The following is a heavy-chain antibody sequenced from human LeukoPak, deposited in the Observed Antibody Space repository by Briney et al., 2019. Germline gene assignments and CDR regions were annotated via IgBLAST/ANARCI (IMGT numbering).Heavy chain of an antibody. Sequence: GGSLRLSCAASGFTFSSYAMSWVRQAPGKGLEWVSAISGSGGSTYYADSVKGRSTISRDNSKNTLYLQMNSLRAEDTALYYCAKGEVGYCSSASCYLVYWGQGTLVTVSS. CDR3: AKGEVGYCSSASCYLVY. CDR2: ISGSGGST. J-gene: IGHJ4*02. V-gene: IGHV3-23*01. D-gene: IGHD2-2*01. CDR1: GFTFSSYA.